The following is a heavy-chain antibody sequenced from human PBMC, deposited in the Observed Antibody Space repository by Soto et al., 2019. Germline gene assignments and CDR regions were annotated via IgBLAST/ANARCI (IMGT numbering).Heavy chain of an antibody. V-gene: IGHV3-11*01. J-gene: IGHJ5*02. CDR2: ISSSGSTI. CDR1: GFTFSDYY. CDR3: ARDPPFGELSVWFDP. D-gene: IGHD3-10*01. Sequence: GGSLRLSCAASGFTFSDYYMSWIRQAPGKGLEWVSYISSSGSTIYYADSVKGRFTISRDNAKNSLYLQMNSLRAEDTAVYYCARDPPFGELSVWFDPWGQGTLVTVSS.